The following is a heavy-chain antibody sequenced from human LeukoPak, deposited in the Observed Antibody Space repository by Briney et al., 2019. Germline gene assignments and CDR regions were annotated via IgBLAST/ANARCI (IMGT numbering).Heavy chain of an antibody. D-gene: IGHD2-2*01. CDR1: GFTFSSYS. J-gene: IGHJ3*02. V-gene: IGHV3-48*01. CDR2: FSTSSGTI. Sequence: GGSLRLSCAASGFTFSSYSMNWVRQAPGKELEWISYFSTSSGTISYADSVKGRFTISRDNAKNSLYLQVNSLRAEDTAVYYCARDSMYAFDIWGQGTMVTVSS. CDR3: ARDSMYAFDI.